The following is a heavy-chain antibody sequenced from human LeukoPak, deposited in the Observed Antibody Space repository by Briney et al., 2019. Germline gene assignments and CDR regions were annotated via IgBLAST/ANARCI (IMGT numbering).Heavy chain of an antibody. J-gene: IGHJ6*03. CDR3: ARVTGHYYYYYMDV. CDR1: GGSISSGYY. V-gene: IGHV4-38-2*02. CDR2: IYHSGST. Sequence: PSETLSLTCTVSGGSISSGYYWGWIRQPPGKGLEWIGSIYHSGSTYYNPSLNSRVIISVDTSKNQFSLKLSSVTAADTALYYCARVTGHYYYYYMDVWGKGTTVTVSS.